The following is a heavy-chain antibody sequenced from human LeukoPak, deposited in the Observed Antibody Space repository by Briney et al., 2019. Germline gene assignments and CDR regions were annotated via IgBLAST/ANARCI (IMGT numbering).Heavy chain of an antibody. D-gene: IGHD5-18*01. Sequence: SETLSLTCAVYGGSFSGYYWSWIRQPPGKGLEWIGEINHSGSTNYNPSLKSRVTISVDTSKNQFSLKLSSVTAADTAVYCCARGGRSPDTARRAFDIWGQGTMVTVSS. CDR1: GGSFSGYY. V-gene: IGHV4-34*01. CDR3: ARGGRSPDTARRAFDI. CDR2: INHSGST. J-gene: IGHJ3*02.